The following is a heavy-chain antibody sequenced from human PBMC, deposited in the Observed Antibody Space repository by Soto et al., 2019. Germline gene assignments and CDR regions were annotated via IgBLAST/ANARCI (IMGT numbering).Heavy chain of an antibody. D-gene: IGHD3-10*01. Sequence: EVQLVESGGGLVKPGGSLRLSCAASGFTFSSYSMNWVRQAPGKGLEWVSSISSSSSYIYYADSVKGRFTISRDNAKNSLYLQMNSLRAEDTAVYYGARQLRGLGTGFDPWGQGTLVTVSS. CDR1: GFTFSSYS. CDR3: ARQLRGLGTGFDP. CDR2: ISSSSSYI. V-gene: IGHV3-21*01. J-gene: IGHJ5*02.